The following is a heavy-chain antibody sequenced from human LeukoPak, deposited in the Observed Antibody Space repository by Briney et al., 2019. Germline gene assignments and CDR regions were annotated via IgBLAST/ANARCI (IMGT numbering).Heavy chain of an antibody. CDR2: INPNSGGT. CDR1: GYTFTGYY. J-gene: IGHJ3*02. CDR3: ARARVTMVRGSGRNNAFDI. Sequence: ASVKVSCEASGYTFTGYYMHWVRQAPGQGLEWMGWINPNSGGTNYAQKFQGRVTMTRDTSISTAYMELSRLRSDDTAVYYCARARVTMVRGSGRNNAFDIWGQGTMVTVSS. V-gene: IGHV1-2*02. D-gene: IGHD3-10*01.